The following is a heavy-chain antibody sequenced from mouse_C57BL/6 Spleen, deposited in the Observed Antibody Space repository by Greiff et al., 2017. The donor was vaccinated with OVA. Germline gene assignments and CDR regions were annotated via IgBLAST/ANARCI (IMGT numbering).Heavy chain of an antibody. V-gene: IGHV1-64*01. CDR2: IHGNSGSN. D-gene: IGHD2-12*01. Sequence: QVQLQQPGAELVKPGASVKLSCKASGYTFTSYWMHWVKQRPGQGLEWIGMIHGNSGSNNYNEKLKSKGTVTVDKSSRTAYIQLSRLTSEDSAVYYIAREELRRTSIEYFDVWGTGTTVTVSS. CDR1: GYTFTSYW. J-gene: IGHJ1*03. CDR3: AREELRRTSIEYFDV.